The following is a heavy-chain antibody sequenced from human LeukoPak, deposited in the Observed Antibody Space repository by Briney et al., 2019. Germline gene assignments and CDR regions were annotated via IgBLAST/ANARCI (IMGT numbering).Heavy chain of an antibody. J-gene: IGHJ6*02. V-gene: IGHV4-59*01. CDR1: GGSISSYY. CDR2: IYYSGST. D-gene: IGHD5-18*01. Sequence: SETLSLTCTVSGGSISSYYWSWIRQPPGKGLEWIGYIYYSGSTNHNPSLKSRVPISVDTAKNQFSLKLSSVTAADTAVYYCARAGTAMYRYYGMDVWGQGATVTVSS. CDR3: ARAGTAMYRYYGMDV.